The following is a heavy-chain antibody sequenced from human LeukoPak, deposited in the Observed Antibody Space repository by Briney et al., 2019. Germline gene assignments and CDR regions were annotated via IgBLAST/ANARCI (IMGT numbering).Heavy chain of an antibody. J-gene: IGHJ4*02. CDR3: ARDGSLVRGIMYDY. CDR1: GFTFGTYW. CDR2: INNDGSYT. Sequence: SGGSLRLSCAASGFTFGTYWMHWVRQAPGKGLVWVSHINNDGSYTSYADSVKGRFTISRDNAKNTLYLQMNSLRAEGTAVYYCARDGSLVRGIMYDYWGQGTLVTVPS. D-gene: IGHD3-10*01. V-gene: IGHV3-74*01.